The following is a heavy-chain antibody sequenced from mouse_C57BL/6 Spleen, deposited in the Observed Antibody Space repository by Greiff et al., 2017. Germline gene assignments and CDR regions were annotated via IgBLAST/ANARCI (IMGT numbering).Heavy chain of an antibody. J-gene: IGHJ3*01. D-gene: IGHD1-1*01. Sequence: QVQLKQSGAELVKPGASVKMSCKASGYTFTTYPIEWMKQNHGKRLEWIGNFHPYNDDTKYNEKFKGKVTLTVEKSSSTVYLELSRLTSDDSAVYYCARGDYYGSSYGFAYWGQGTLVTVSA. CDR3: ARGDYYGSSYGFAY. V-gene: IGHV1-47*01. CDR2: FHPYNDDT. CDR1: GYTFTTYP.